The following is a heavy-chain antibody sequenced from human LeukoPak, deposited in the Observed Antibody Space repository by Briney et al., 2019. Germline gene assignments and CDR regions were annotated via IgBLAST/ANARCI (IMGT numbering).Heavy chain of an antibody. CDR1: GYTFTSYY. D-gene: IGHD6-6*01. CDR2: INPSGGST. V-gene: IGHV1-46*01. CDR3: ARVAKYSSSSTIRVYFDY. Sequence: ASVKVSCKASGYTFTSYYMHWVRQAPRQGLEWMGIINPSGGSTSYAQKFQGRVTMTRDTSTSTVYMELSSLRSEDTAVYYCARVAKYSSSSTIRVYFDYWGQGTLVTVSS. J-gene: IGHJ4*02.